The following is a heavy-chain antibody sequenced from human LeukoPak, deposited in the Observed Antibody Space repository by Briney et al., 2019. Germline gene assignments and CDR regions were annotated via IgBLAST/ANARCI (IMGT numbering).Heavy chain of an antibody. CDR1: GFTFSSYS. J-gene: IGHJ4*02. CDR2: ISSSSSTI. CDR3: AKGRRTGFVDY. V-gene: IGHV3-48*02. Sequence: QPGGSLRLSCAASGFTFSSYSMNWVRQAPGKGLEWVSYISSSSSTIYYADSVKGRFTVSRDNSKSLLFLQMESLRHDDTGIYYCAKGRRTGFVDYWGQGALVTVSS. D-gene: IGHD1-1*01.